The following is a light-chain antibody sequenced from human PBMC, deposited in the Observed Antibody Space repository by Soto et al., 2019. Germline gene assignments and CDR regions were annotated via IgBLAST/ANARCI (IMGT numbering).Light chain of an antibody. J-gene: IGKJ1*01. CDR1: QSVLYSSNNKNY. V-gene: IGKV4-1*01. CDR3: HLYAKSPRT. CDR2: WAS. Sequence: DIVMTQSPDSLAVSLGERATINCKSSQSVLYSSNNKNYLAWYQQKPGQPPKLLIYWASTRESGVPDRFSGSGSGTDFTLSISRLEPGDFGVYFCHLYAKSPRTFGQGTKVEIK.